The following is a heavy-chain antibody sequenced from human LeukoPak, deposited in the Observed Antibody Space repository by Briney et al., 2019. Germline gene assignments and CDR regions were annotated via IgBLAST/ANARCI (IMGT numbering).Heavy chain of an antibody. CDR2: ISYDGSDK. V-gene: IGHV3-30-3*01. D-gene: IGHD7-27*01. CDR1: PFTFTYYA. CDR3: ARDANWGEIDY. J-gene: IGHJ4*02. Sequence: GGSLRLSCAASPFTFTYYAMHWVRQAPGKGLEWVAIISYDGSDKYYADSVKGRFSIFRDNSKNTQYLQMDSLRPEDTAVYYCARDANWGEIDYWGQGTLVTVSS.